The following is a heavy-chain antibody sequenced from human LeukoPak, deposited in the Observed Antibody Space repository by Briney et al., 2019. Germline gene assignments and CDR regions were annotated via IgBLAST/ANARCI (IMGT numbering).Heavy chain of an antibody. CDR1: GGSISSYY. V-gene: IGHV4-59*12. J-gene: IGHJ4*02. Sequence: SETLSLTCTVSGGSISSYYWSWIRQPPGKGLEWIGYIYYSGSTNYNPSLKSRVTISVDTSKNQFSLKLSSVTAADTAVYYCARVDVWGSSTSDYFDYWGQGTLVTVSS. CDR3: ARVDVWGSSTSDYFDY. D-gene: IGHD3-16*01. CDR2: IYYSGST.